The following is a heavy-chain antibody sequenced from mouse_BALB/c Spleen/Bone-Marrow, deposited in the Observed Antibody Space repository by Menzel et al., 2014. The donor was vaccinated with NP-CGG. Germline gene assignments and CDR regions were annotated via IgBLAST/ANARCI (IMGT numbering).Heavy chain of an antibody. Sequence: DVKLQESGPELVKPGASVKISCKASGYSFTGYFMNWVKQSHGKSLEWIGRINPYNGETFYNQKLKGKATLTADKSSSTANMEFLSLTSEDSAVYYCGRGAKKYGNYLDYWGQGTTLTVSS. J-gene: IGHJ2*01. CDR1: GYSFTGYF. CDR2: INPYNGET. CDR3: GRGAKKYGNYLDY. V-gene: IGHV1-37*01. D-gene: IGHD2-10*02.